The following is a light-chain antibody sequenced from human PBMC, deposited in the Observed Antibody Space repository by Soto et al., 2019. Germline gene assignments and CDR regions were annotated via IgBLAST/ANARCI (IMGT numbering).Light chain of an antibody. Sequence: QSALTQPRSVSGSPGQSVTISCTGTSSDVGGYNYVSWYQQHPGKAPKLMIYDVSKRPSGVPDRFSGSKSANTASLTISGLQAEDEADYSCCSYAGSFVVFGGGTKLTVL. V-gene: IGLV2-11*01. J-gene: IGLJ2*01. CDR3: CSYAGSFVV. CDR2: DVS. CDR1: SSDVGGYNY.